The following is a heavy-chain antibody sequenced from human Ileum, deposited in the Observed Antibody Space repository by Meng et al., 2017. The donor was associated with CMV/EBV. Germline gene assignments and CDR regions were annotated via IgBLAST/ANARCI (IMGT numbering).Heavy chain of an antibody. CDR1: GFTFSGRW. V-gene: IGHV3-7*01. J-gene: IGHJ4*02. Sequence: GESLKISCTTSGFTFSGRWMTWVRQVPGKGLEVVANINPDASEKNYVDSVKGRFTISRDNARNSLYLQMNSLRPEDTAVYYCATDLNWENFWGQGTLVTSPQ. D-gene: IGHD1-26*01. CDR3: ATDLNWENF. CDR2: INPDASEK.